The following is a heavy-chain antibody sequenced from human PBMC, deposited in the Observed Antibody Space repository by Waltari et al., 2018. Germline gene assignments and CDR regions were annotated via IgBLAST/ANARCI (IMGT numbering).Heavy chain of an antibody. J-gene: IGHJ5*02. Sequence: EVQLVESGGGLVQPGGSLRLSCAASGFTFSSYWMHWVRQAPGKGLIWVSRIKGEGGSTSDADSVKGRFTISRDNANNTLYLQMNSLRAEDTAVYYCTRTRYCSTTSCQVDWFDPWGQGTLVTVSS. CDR2: IKGEGGST. V-gene: IGHV3-74*01. CDR1: GFTFSSYW. D-gene: IGHD2-2*01. CDR3: TRTRYCSTTSCQVDWFDP.